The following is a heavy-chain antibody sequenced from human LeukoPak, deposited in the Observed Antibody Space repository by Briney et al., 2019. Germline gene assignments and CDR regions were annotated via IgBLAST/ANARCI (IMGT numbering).Heavy chain of an antibody. CDR3: AKDIQPYSDAFHI. Sequence: GRSLRLSCAASGFTFGDYAMHWVRQAPGKGLEWVSGINWNSGSIDYADSVKGRFAISRDNAKNSLYLQMNSLRAEDTALYYCAKDIQPYSDAFHIWGQGTMVTVSP. D-gene: IGHD2-15*01. J-gene: IGHJ3*02. CDR2: INWNSGSI. V-gene: IGHV3-9*01. CDR1: GFTFGDYA.